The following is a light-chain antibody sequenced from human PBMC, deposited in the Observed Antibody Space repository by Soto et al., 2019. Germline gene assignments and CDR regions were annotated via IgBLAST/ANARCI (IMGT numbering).Light chain of an antibody. J-gene: IGKJ1*01. CDR1: ESVSSSF. V-gene: IGKV3-20*01. CDR2: RTS. CDR3: QHYGNSLWT. Sequence: EVVLTQSPGTLSLSPGERATLSCRASESVSSSFLTWYQQKPGQAPRLLIYRTSNRVTGIPDSFSGSGSGTDFTLTISRLEPEDFAGYFCQHYGNSLWTFGQGTKVDIK.